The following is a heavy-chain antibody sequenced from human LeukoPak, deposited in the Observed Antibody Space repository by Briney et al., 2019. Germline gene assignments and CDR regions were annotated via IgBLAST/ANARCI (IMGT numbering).Heavy chain of an antibody. CDR1: GFTFSSYA. J-gene: IGHJ4*02. D-gene: IGHD3-10*01. V-gene: IGHV3-23*01. CDR3: AKGDDYYGSGSYYNVYY. CDR2: ISGSGGST. Sequence: GGSLRLSCAASGFTFSSYAMSWVRQAPGKGLEWVSAISGSGGSTYYADSVKGRFTISRDDSKNTLYLQMNSLRAEDTAVYYCAKGDDYYGSGSYYNVYYWGQGTLVTVSS.